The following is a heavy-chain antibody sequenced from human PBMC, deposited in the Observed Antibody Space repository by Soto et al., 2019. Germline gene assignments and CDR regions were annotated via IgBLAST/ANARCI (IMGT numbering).Heavy chain of an antibody. CDR1: GGSISSSSYY. V-gene: IGHV4-39*01. D-gene: IGHD3-22*01. CDR2: IYYSGST. CDR3: ARQLLRGYYDSSGPDAFDI. Sequence: LSLTCTVSGGSISSSSYYWGWIRQPPGKGLEWIGSIYYSGSTYYNPSLKSRVTISVDTSKNQFSLKLSSVTAADTAVYYCARQLLRGYYDSSGPDAFDIWGQGTMVTVSS. J-gene: IGHJ3*02.